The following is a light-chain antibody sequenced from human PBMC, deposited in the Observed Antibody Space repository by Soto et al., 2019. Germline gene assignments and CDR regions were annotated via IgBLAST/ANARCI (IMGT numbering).Light chain of an antibody. J-gene: IGKJ1*01. V-gene: IGKV1-5*01. CDR1: QSINSR. CDR3: QEYSSYWT. CDR2: DAS. Sequence: IQMTQSPSTLSACAGYRVTINCRASQSINSRLAWYQQKPGKAPKLLIYDASNLESGVPSRFSGSGSGTEFTLIISSLQSDDFATYYCQEYSSYWTLGQGTKVDIK.